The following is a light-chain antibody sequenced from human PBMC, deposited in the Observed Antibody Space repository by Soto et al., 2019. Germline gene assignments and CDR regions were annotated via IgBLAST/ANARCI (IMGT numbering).Light chain of an antibody. J-gene: IGLJ1*01. V-gene: IGLV1-44*01. CDR2: SNN. Sequence: QAVLTQPPSASGTPGQRVTISCSGSSSNFGSNSVNWYQQLPGAAPKLLIYSNNQRPSGVPDRFSGSKSGTSASLAISGLQSEDEADYYCAAWDESLNGRDVFGSRTRVTV. CDR1: SSNFGSNS. CDR3: AAWDESLNGRDV.